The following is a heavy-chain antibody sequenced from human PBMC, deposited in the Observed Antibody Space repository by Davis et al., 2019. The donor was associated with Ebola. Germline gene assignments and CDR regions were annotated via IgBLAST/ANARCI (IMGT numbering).Heavy chain of an antibody. J-gene: IGHJ4*02. Sequence: GESLKISCKGSGYSFTNYWIAWVRQMPGKGLECMGLIYPGDSDTRYSPSFQGQVTISADRSISTAYLKLMRLKASDTAIYYCARLNDYYDSSGPATFSDYWGQGTLVTVSS. D-gene: IGHD3-22*01. V-gene: IGHV5-51*01. CDR3: ARLNDYYDSSGPATFSDY. CDR1: GYSFTNYW. CDR2: IYPGDSDT.